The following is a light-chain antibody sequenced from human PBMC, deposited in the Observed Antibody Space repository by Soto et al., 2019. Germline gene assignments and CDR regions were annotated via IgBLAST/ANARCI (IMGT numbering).Light chain of an antibody. J-gene: IGKJ3*01. CDR2: GAS. CDR1: QSVSSN. CDR3: EQYNNWPPFT. Sequence: EIVMTQSPATLSVSPGERATLSCRASQSVSSNLAWYQQKPGQASRLLIYGASTRATGSPARFSGSGSGTDFTITISSLQYQDFAVYYCEQYNNWPPFTFGPGTKVDIK. V-gene: IGKV3-15*01.